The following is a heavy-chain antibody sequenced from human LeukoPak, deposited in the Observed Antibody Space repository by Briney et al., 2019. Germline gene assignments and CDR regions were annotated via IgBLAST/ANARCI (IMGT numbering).Heavy chain of an antibody. Sequence: GGSLRLYCAASAFTFSNYNMIWVRQAPGKGLEWLSSISSSATYIYYADSVKGRFTISRDDAKHSLFLQMNSLRAEDTAVYYCATADLTGYYGGDYWGQGTLVTVSS. CDR1: AFTFSNYN. V-gene: IGHV3-21*01. CDR3: ATADLTGYYGGDY. D-gene: IGHD3-9*01. CDR2: ISSSATYI. J-gene: IGHJ4*02.